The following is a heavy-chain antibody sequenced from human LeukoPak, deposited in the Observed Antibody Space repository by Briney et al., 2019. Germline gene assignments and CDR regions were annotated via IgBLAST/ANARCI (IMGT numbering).Heavy chain of an antibody. Sequence: PGGSLRLSCAAAGFIFRTYAMHWVRQAPGKGLEWVSGISGSSGGTYYADSVKGRFTSSRDDSKNTLYLQMSSLRIEDTAVYYCAKDLGGNFGVNGGFDYWGQGTLVTVSS. J-gene: IGHJ4*02. V-gene: IGHV3-23*01. CDR2: ISGSSGGT. CDR1: GFIFRTYA. D-gene: IGHD3-3*01. CDR3: AKDLGGNFGVNGGFDY.